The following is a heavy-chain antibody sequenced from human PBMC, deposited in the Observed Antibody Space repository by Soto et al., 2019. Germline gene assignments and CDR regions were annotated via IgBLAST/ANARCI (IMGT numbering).Heavy chain of an antibody. CDR3: ARGRYCLTGRCFPNWFDS. J-gene: IGHJ5*01. D-gene: IGHD2-15*01. V-gene: IGHV4-30-4*01. Sequence: LSLTCSVSGDSISTVDYFWAWIRQPPGQALEYIGYIYKSTTTYYNPSFESRVAISLDTSKSQFSLTVTSVTAADTAVYFCARGRYCLTGRCFPNWFDSWGQGTLVTVSS. CDR1: GDSISTVDYF. CDR2: IYKSTTT.